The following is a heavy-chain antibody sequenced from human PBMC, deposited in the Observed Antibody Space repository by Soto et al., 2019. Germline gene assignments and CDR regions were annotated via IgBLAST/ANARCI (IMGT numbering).Heavy chain of an antibody. Sequence: GGSLRLSCAASGFTFSNAWMSWVRQAPGKGLEWVGRIKSKTDGGTTDYAAPVKGRFTISRDDSKNTLYLQMNSLKTEDTAVYYCTTDRAGSSWELLFYWGQGTLVTVSS. CDR3: TTDRAGSSWELLFY. CDR1: GFTFSNAW. J-gene: IGHJ1*01. V-gene: IGHV3-15*01. D-gene: IGHD1-26*01. CDR2: IKSKTDGGTT.